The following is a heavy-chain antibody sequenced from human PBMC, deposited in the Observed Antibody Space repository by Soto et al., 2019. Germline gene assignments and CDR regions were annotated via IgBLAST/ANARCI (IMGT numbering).Heavy chain of an antibody. Sequence: SQTLSLTCVISGDSVSSSSVAWNWVRQSPSRGLEWSGRTYYRSRWYSDFAVSVRGRIVINADTSKNQFSLQLNSVTPEDTAVYFCARSEEDSDYYYYGLDVWGQGTTVTVSS. CDR3: ARSEEDSDYYYYGLDV. CDR1: GDSVSSSSVA. D-gene: IGHD2-15*01. V-gene: IGHV6-1*01. CDR2: TYYRSRWYS. J-gene: IGHJ6*02.